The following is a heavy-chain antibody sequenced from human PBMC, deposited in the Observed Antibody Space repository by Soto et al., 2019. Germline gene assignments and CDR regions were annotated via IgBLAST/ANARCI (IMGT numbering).Heavy chain of an antibody. D-gene: IGHD1-1*01. Sequence: ASESLSVTCTVSGGSISSDDFYWTWILQPPGKGLEWIGYIYYSGRTDYNPSLKSRLTIGIDTSKNQFSLKLSSVSAADTAVYYCARDRRNSPEYFDQWGQGTLVTVSS. CDR3: ARDRRNSPEYFDQ. V-gene: IGHV4-30-4*01. J-gene: IGHJ4*02. CDR1: GGSISSDDFY. CDR2: IYYSGRT.